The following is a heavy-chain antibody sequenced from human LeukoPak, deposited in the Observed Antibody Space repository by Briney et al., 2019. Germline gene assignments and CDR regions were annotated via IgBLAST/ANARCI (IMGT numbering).Heavy chain of an antibody. CDR2: IIGDGSET. V-gene: IGHV3-74*01. J-gene: IGHJ5*02. CDR1: GFTFSMYW. D-gene: IGHD1-26*01. CDR3: VRGWIVGSRDVFLES. Sequence: AGGSLRLSCAASGFTFSMYWMHWVRQDPGRSVVRVSRIIGDGSETTYADSVKGRFTISRDNAKNTLYLQMNSLRAEDTAVYYCVRGWIVGSRDVFLESWGQGTLVSVSS.